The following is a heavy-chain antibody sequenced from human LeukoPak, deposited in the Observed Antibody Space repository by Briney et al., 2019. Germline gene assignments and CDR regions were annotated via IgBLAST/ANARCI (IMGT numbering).Heavy chain of an antibody. CDR1: GFTVSSNY. Sequence: GGSLRLSCAASGFTVSSNYMSWVRQPPGKGLEWVAVIYSGGTTYYADSVKGRFIISRDGSGNTLYLQMNSLRVEDTAVYFCAREIPLAGTFYFDNWGQGTLVTVSS. CDR3: AREIPLAGTFYFDN. CDR2: IYSGGTT. D-gene: IGHD6-19*01. V-gene: IGHV3-53*01. J-gene: IGHJ4*02.